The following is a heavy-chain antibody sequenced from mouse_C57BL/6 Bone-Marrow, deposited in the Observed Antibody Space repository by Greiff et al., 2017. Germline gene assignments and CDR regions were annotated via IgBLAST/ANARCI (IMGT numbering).Heavy chain of an antibody. J-gene: IGHJ1*03. V-gene: IGHV1-19*01. CDR3: ARSRYYYGRYWYFDV. Sequence: VQLQQSGPVLVKPGASVKMSCKASGYTFTDYYMNWVKQSHGKSLEWIGVINPYNGGTSYNQKFKGKATLTVDKSSSTAYMELNSLTSEDSAVYYCARSRYYYGRYWYFDVWGTGTTVTVSS. D-gene: IGHD1-1*01. CDR2: INPYNGGT. CDR1: GYTFTDYY.